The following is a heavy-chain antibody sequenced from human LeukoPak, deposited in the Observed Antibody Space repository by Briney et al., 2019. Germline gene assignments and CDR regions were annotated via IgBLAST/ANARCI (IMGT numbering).Heavy chain of an antibody. D-gene: IGHD3-22*01. J-gene: IGHJ4*02. CDR2: INTNTGNP. CDR3: AREGTYYYDSSGYLPTMDY. V-gene: IGHV7-4-1*04. Sequence: ASVKVSCKASGYTFTSYAMNWVRQAPGQGLEWMGWINTNTGNPTYAQGFTGRFVFSLDTSVSMAYLQISSLKAEDTAVYYCAREGTYYYDSSGYLPTMDYWGQGTLVTVSS. CDR1: GYTFTSYA.